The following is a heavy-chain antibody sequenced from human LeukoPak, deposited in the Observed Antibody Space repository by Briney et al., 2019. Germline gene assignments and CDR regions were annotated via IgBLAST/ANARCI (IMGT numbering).Heavy chain of an antibody. CDR3: ASSKYYDILTGYYNGLDY. V-gene: IGHV5-10-1*01. J-gene: IGHJ4*02. CDR2: IDPSDSYT. D-gene: IGHD3-9*01. Sequence: GESLRISCKGSGYSFTSHWISWVRQMPGKGLEWMGRIDPSDSYTNYSPSFQGHVTISADKSISTAYLQWSSLKASDTAMYYCASSKYYDILTGYYNGLDYWGQGTLVTVSS. CDR1: GYSFTSHW.